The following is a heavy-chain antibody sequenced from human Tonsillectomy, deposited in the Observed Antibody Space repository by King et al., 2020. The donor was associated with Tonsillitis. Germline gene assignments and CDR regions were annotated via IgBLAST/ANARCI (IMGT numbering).Heavy chain of an antibody. Sequence: VQLVESGGDLVLPGGSLRLSCAASGFTFTIYAMSWVRQAPGKGLELVSGISGSGGSTYYADSVKGRFTISRDNSKNTLFLQMNSLRAEDTAVYYCAKDMWYYDNSGFYYPSDAFDIWGQGTMVTVSS. D-gene: IGHD3-22*01. CDR3: AKDMWYYDNSGFYYPSDAFDI. CDR2: ISGSGGST. CDR1: GFTFTIYA. J-gene: IGHJ3*02. V-gene: IGHV3-23*04.